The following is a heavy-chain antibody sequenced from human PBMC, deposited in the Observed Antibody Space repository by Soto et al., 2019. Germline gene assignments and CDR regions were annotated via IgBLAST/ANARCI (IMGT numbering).Heavy chain of an antibody. CDR2: IYSGGST. CDR1: GFTVSANY. J-gene: IGHJ4*02. D-gene: IGHD6-13*01. V-gene: IGHV3-66*04. CDR3: ARPSSSNWVFDY. Sequence: EVQLVESGGGLVQPGGSLRLSCAASGFTVSANYMSWVRQAPGKGLEWVSLIYSGGSTYYADSVKGRFTVTRDNSKNTLYHQMNSLRADDTAVYYCARPSSSNWVFDYWGQGTLVSVSS.